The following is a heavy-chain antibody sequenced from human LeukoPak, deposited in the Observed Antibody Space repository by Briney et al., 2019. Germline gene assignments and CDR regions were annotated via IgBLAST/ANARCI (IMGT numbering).Heavy chain of an antibody. Sequence: GGSLRLSCAASGFTFSSYGMHWVRQAPGKGLEWVAVIWYDGSNKYYADSVKGRFTISRDNSKTTLYLQMNSLRAEDTAVYYCARVKAYYYYMDVWGKGTTVTVSS. CDR2: IWYDGSNK. CDR3: ARVKAYYYYMDV. V-gene: IGHV3-33*01. CDR1: GFTFSSYG. J-gene: IGHJ6*03.